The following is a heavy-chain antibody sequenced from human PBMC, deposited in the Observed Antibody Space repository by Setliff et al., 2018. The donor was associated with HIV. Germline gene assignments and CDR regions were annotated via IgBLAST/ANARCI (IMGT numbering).Heavy chain of an antibody. D-gene: IGHD2-2*01. CDR3: VTSSSWSSRLNF. CDR1: GGPLSGHY. J-gene: IGHJ4*02. CDR2: TSHSGKT. Sequence: LSLTCAVYGGPLSGHYWSWIRQPPGQGLEWIGETSHSGKTNYNPSLKSRVTISVDPSKNQFSLKLTSVTAADTAVYYCVTSSSWSSRLNFWGPGMLVTVSS. V-gene: IGHV4-34*01.